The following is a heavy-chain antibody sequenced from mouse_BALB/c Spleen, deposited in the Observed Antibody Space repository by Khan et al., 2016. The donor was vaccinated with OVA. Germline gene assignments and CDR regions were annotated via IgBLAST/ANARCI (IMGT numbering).Heavy chain of an antibody. D-gene: IGHD2-3*01. CDR1: GYTFADSG. CDR3: TRDGISEFTY. J-gene: IGHJ3*01. CDR2: ISTYYGNI. Sequence: VQLQQSGPEPVRPGASVKISCKGSGYTFADSGMHWVRQSHAKSLEWIGVISTYYGNIKYNQKFEGRATMTVDKSSSTAYLELVRLTSEDSAVYFCTRDGISEFTYWGQGTLVTVSA. V-gene: IGHV1S137*01.